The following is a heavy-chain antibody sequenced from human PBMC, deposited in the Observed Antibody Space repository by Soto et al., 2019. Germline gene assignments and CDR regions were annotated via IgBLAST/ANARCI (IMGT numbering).Heavy chain of an antibody. Sequence: QVQLQESGPGLVKPSGTLSLTCAVSGGSISSSNWWSWVRQPPGKGLEWIGEIYHSGSTNYNPSLXSRVXIXVDKSKNQFSLKLSSVTAADTAVYYCAGWIQLQQYYYYGMDVWGQGTTVTVSS. J-gene: IGHJ6*02. D-gene: IGHD5-18*01. V-gene: IGHV4-4*02. CDR1: GGSISSSNW. CDR3: AGWIQLQQYYYYGMDV. CDR2: IYHSGST.